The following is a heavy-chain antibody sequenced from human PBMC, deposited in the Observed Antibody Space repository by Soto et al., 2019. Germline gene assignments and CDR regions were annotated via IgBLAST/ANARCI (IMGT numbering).Heavy chain of an antibody. CDR1: GFTFSSYA. J-gene: IGHJ4*02. V-gene: IGHV3-30-3*01. Sequence: QVQLVESGGGVVQPGRSLRLSCAASGFTFSSYAMHWVRQAPGKGLEWVAVISYDGSNKYYADSVKGRFTISRDNSKNTLYLQMNSLRAEDTAVYYCAFRLLQFFWGQGTLVTVSS. CDR2: ISYDGSNK. CDR3: AFRLLQFF. D-gene: IGHD2-15*01.